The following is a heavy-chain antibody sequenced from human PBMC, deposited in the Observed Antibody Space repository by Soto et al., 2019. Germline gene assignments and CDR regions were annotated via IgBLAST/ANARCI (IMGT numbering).Heavy chain of an antibody. V-gene: IGHV3-21*01. Sequence: GGSLRLSCAASGFTFSSYSMNWVLQAPGKGLEWVSSISSSSSYVYYADSVKGRFTISRDNAKNSLYLQMNSLRAEDTAVYYCARAKYYYDSSGYYALYDAFDIWGQGTMVTVSS. CDR2: ISSSSSYV. CDR3: ARAKYYYDSSGYYALYDAFDI. D-gene: IGHD3-22*01. CDR1: GFTFSSYS. J-gene: IGHJ3*02.